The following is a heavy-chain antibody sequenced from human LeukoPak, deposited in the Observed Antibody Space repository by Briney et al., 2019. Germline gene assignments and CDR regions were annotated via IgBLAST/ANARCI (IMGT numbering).Heavy chain of an antibody. V-gene: IGHV3-23*01. CDR1: GFTFSSYA. Sequence: PGGSLRLSCGASGFTFSSYAMSWVRQAPGKGLEWVSGISGSDGYTYYADSVKGRFTISRDNSKNTLYLQMNSLRAEDTAVYYCAKNVIVVVVAATHDYWGQGTLVTVSS. CDR2: ISGSDGYT. D-gene: IGHD2-15*01. J-gene: IGHJ4*02. CDR3: AKNVIVVVVAATHDY.